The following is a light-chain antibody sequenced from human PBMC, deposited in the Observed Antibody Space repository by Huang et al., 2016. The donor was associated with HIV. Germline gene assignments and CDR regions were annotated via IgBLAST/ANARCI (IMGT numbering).Light chain of an antibody. CDR2: ATS. J-gene: IGKJ1*01. Sequence: DIQMTQSPSSLSASVGDRVTITCRASQGIGNSLAWYQQKPGKAPRLLLYATSRLESGGPSRFSGSGSGTHYTLTISTLQPEDIASYYCQQYHGIPWTFGQGTKVEIK. V-gene: IGKV1-NL1*01. CDR3: QQYHGIPWT. CDR1: QGIGNS.